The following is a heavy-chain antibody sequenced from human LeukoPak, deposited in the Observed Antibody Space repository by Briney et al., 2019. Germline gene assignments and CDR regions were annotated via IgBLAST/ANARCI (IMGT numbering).Heavy chain of an antibody. V-gene: IGHV3-53*01. D-gene: IGHD4-17*01. CDR1: GFTVSSNY. J-gene: IGHJ4*02. CDR2: IYSGGTT. CDR3: ARDKAVNAAD. Sequence: GGSLRLSCAASGFTVSSNYMSWVRLAPGKGLEWVSVIYSGGTTYYADSVKGRFTISRDNSKNTLYLQMNSLRAEDTAVYYCARDKAVNAADWGQGTLVTVSS.